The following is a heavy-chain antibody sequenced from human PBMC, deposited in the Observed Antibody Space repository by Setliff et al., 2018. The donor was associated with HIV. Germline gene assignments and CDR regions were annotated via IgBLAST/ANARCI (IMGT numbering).Heavy chain of an antibody. Sequence: GESLKISCAASGFTFSTYSMNWVRLAPGRGLEWISSISVSGFNIYYADSVKGRFFVSRDDAKNSLFLQMNSLRTEDTAVYFCARVRARYSSSWSFDYWGQGAPVTV. D-gene: IGHD6-13*01. V-gene: IGHV3-21*01. J-gene: IGHJ4*02. CDR1: GFTFSTYS. CDR2: ISVSGFNI. CDR3: ARVRARYSSSWSFDY.